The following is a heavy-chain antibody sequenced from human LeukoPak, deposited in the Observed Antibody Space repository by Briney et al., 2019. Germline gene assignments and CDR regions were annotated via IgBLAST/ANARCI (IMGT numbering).Heavy chain of an antibody. D-gene: IGHD2-2*01. J-gene: IGHJ6*02. V-gene: IGHV3-30*04. CDR1: GFTFSSYA. CDR3: ARDALGDQLLYDTYYYYGMDV. CDR2: XXXXXXXK. Sequence: GGSLRLSCAASGFTFSSYAMHWVRQAPGKGLXXXXXXXXXXXXKYYVDYVKRRFCISRYTSKNTMHLKLNSLRCEDTAVYYCARDALGDQLLYDTYYYYGMDVWGQGTTVTVSS.